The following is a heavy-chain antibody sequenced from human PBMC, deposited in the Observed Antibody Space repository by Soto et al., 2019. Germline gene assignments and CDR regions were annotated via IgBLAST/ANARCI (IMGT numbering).Heavy chain of an antibody. CDR2: IYYSGST. CDR3: ARWSSNDYGDYGGMDV. V-gene: IGHV4-30-4*01. J-gene: IGHJ6*02. Sequence: SETLSLTCTVSGGSISSGDYYWSSIRQPPGKGLEWIGYIYYSGSTYYNPSLKSRVTISVDTSKNQFSLKLSSVTAADTAVYYCARWSSNDYGDYGGMDVWGQGTTVTVYS. D-gene: IGHD4-17*01. CDR1: GGSISSGDYY.